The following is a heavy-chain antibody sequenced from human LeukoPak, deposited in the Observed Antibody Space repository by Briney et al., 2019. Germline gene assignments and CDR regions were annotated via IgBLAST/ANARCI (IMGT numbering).Heavy chain of an antibody. CDR1: GFTFDDYA. J-gene: IGHJ3*02. CDR3: VRVSDHFDSSGFSLNAFDI. V-gene: IGHV3-72*01. CDR2: IRNKAKSYTT. Sequence: PGGSLRLSCAASGFTFDDYAMHWVRQAPGKGLEWVGRIRNKAKSYTTEYAASVRGRFTISRDDSKNSLYLQINSLRTEDTALYYCVRVSDHFDSSGFSLNAFDIWGQGTMVTVSS. D-gene: IGHD3-22*01.